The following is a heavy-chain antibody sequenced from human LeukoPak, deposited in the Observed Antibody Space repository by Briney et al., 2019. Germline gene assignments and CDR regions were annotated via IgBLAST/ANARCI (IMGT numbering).Heavy chain of an antibody. D-gene: IGHD5-12*01. V-gene: IGHV4-59*08. CDR2: IYYSGST. CDR3: ARHKGGYSGYDLQYWFDP. J-gene: IGHJ5*02. Sequence: PSETLSLTCTVSGGSISSYYWSWIRQPPGKGLEWIGYIYYSGSTNYNPSLKSRVTISVDTSKNQFSLKLSSVTAADTAVYYCARHKGGYSGYDLQYWFDPWGQGTLVTVSS. CDR1: GGSISSYY.